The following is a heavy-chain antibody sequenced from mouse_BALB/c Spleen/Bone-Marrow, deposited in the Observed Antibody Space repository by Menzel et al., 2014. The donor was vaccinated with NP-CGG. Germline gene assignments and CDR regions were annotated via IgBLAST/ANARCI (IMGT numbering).Heavy chain of an antibody. V-gene: IGHV5-17*02. D-gene: IGHD1-2*01. Sequence: EVKLVESGGGLVQPGGSRKLSCAASGFTFSSFGMHWVRQAPEKGLEWVAYISGGSSTIYYAATVKGRFTISRDNPKNTLFLQMPSLRSEDTAMNYCERGVYGYVKYAIDYGGKGTSVTASS. CDR2: ISGGSSTI. CDR1: GFTFSSFG. J-gene: IGHJ4*01. CDR3: ERGVYGYVKYAIDY.